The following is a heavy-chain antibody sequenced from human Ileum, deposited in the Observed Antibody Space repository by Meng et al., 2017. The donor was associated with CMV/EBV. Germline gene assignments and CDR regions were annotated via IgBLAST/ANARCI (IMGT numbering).Heavy chain of an antibody. D-gene: IGHD2/OR15-2a*01. V-gene: IGHV3-30-3*01. CDR3: AAEYRLLNTPYFEY. CDR2: VSHDGVTK. CDR1: GFTFNKYA. Sequence: GESLKISCVDSGFTFNKYAIHWVRRAPGKGLEWVALVSHDGVTKKYADSVEGRLTISRDNSQNTVVLQMDSLRGEDTAVYYCAAEYRLLNTPYFEYWGQGTVVTVSS. J-gene: IGHJ4*02.